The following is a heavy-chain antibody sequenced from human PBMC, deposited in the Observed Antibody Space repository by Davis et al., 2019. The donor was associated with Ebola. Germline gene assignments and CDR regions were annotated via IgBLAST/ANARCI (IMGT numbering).Heavy chain of an antibody. CDR2: FDPEDGET. D-gene: IGHD4-17*01. CDR1: GYTLTELS. CDR3: ATSHPTVTPGHYYYYYGMDV. Sequence: ASVKVSCKVSGYTLTELSMHWVRQAPGKGLEWMGGFDPEDGETIYAQKFQGRVTMTEDTSTDTAYMELSSLRSEDTAVYYCATSHPTVTPGHYYYYYGMDVWGQGTTVTVSS. V-gene: IGHV1-24*01. J-gene: IGHJ6*02.